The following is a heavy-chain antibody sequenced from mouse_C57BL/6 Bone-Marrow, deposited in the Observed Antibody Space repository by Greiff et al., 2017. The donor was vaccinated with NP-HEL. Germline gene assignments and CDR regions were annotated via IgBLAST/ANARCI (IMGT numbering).Heavy chain of an antibody. CDR1: GFNIKDYY. J-gene: IGHJ2*01. Sequence: VHVKQSGAELVKPGASVKLSCTASGFNIKDYYMHWVKQRTEQGLEWIGRIDPEDGETKYAPKFQGKATITADTSSNTAYLQLSSLTSEDTAVYYCSYGSSPYYFDYWGQGTTLTVSS. CDR3: SYGSSPYYFDY. D-gene: IGHD1-1*01. CDR2: IDPEDGET. V-gene: IGHV14-2*01.